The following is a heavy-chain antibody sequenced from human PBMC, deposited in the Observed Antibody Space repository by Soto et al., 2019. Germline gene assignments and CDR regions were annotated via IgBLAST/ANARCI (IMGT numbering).Heavy chain of an antibody. Sequence: QVQLVGSGGGVVQPGRSLRLSCAASGFTFSSYGMHWVRQAPGKGLEWVAVISYDGSNKYYADSVKGRFTISRDNSKNTLYLQMNSLRAEDTAVYYCAKGPSLYYYYGMDVWGQGTTVTVSS. CDR2: ISYDGSNK. V-gene: IGHV3-30*18. CDR3: AKGPSLYYYYGMDV. J-gene: IGHJ6*02. CDR1: GFTFSSYG.